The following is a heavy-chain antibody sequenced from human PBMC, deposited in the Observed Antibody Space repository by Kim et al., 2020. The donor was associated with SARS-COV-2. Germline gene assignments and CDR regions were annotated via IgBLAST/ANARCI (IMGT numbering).Heavy chain of an antibody. CDR3: ARDYDFESRTFYMGYDI. J-gene: IGHJ3*02. V-gene: IGHV3-74*03. CDR2: VDHGGRGT. D-gene: IGHD3-3*01. CDR1: GFTFSAHY. Sequence: GGSLRLSCAASGFTFSAHYMHWVRQAPGGGLVWVARVDHGGRGTTYADAVKGRFTISRDNAKNMVYLQMTSLRAEDTAVYFCARDYDFESRTFYMGYDIWGQGTRRTVSS.